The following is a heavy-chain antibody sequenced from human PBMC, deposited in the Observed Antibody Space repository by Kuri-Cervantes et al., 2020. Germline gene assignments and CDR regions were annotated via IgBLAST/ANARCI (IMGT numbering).Heavy chain of an antibody. CDR2: ISSSSSYI. V-gene: IGHV3-21*01. J-gene: IGHJ4*02. CDR1: GFTFSSYS. CDR3: VRESPEWKVQGIMTF. Sequence: GESLKISCGASGFTFSSYSMNWVRQAPGKGLEWVSSISSSSSYIYYADSVKGRFTISRDNAKNSLYLQMNSLRAEDTAVYHCVRESPEWKVQGIMTFWGQGTLVTVSS. D-gene: IGHD3-10*01.